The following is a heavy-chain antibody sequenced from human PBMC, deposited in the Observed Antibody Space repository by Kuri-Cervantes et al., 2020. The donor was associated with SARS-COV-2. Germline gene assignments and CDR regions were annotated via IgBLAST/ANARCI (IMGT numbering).Heavy chain of an antibody. Sequence: GGSLRLSCAASGFTFSSYAMHWVRQAPGKGLEWVANIKQDGSEKYYVDSVKGRFTISRDNAKNSLYLQMNSLRAEDTAVYYCPRDRAAAAGDARFDPWGQGTLVTVSS. V-gene: IGHV3-7*01. CDR2: IKQDGSEK. CDR1: GFTFSSYA. D-gene: IGHD6-13*01. J-gene: IGHJ5*02. CDR3: PRDRAAAAGDARFDP.